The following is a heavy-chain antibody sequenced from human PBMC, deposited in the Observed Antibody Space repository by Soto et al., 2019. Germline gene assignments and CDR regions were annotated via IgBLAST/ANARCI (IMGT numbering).Heavy chain of an antibody. CDR2: INHSGST. V-gene: IGHV4-34*01. Sequence: TETLSLTCAVYGGSFSGYYWSWIRQPPGKGLEWIGEINHSGSTNYNPSLKSRVTISVDTSKNQFSLKLSSVTAADTAVYYCAGPARIAAAGRVYFDYWGQGTLVTVSS. J-gene: IGHJ4*02. CDR3: AGPARIAAAGRVYFDY. CDR1: GGSFSGYY. D-gene: IGHD6-13*01.